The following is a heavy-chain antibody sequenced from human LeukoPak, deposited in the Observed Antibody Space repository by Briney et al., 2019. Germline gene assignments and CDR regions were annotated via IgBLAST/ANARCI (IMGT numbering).Heavy chain of an antibody. V-gene: IGHV5-51*01. D-gene: IGHD3-22*01. J-gene: IGHJ4*02. CDR1: GYSFTSYW. CDR2: IYPGDSDT. Sequence: GESLKISCKGSGYSFTSYWIGWVRQMPGKGLEWMGIIYPGDSDTRYSPSFQGQVTISADNSISTAYLQWSSLKASDTAMYYCARVDYDSSGYYPLFDYWGQGTLVTVSS. CDR3: ARVDYDSSGYYPLFDY.